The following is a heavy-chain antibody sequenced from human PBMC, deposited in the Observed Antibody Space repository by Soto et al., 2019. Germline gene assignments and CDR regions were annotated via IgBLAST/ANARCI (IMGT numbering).Heavy chain of an antibody. CDR3: ARERTFGDNKHNYMDV. CDR2: IWSDGSNE. V-gene: IGHV3-33*01. CDR1: EFTFSRHG. J-gene: IGHJ6*03. Sequence: QVQLVESGGGVVQPGRSLRLSCAASEFTFSRHGMHWVRQAPGKGLQWVGVIWSDGSNEAYADSVKGRFIISRENSKNILYLQMNSLRAEDTAVYYCARERTFGDNKHNYMDVWGTGITVTVSS. D-gene: IGHD3-10*01.